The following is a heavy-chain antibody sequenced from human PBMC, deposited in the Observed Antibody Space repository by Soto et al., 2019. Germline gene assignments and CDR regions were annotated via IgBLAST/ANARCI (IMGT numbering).Heavy chain of an antibody. CDR2: IYYSGST. J-gene: IGHJ5*02. V-gene: IGHV4-31*03. D-gene: IGHD2-2*01. CDR3: ARTGDCSSTSCYEGYNWFDP. CDR1: GGSISSGGYY. Sequence: SETLSLTCTVSGGSISSGGYYWSWIRQHPGKGLEWIGYIYYSGSTYYNPSLKSRVTISVDTSKNQFSLKLSSVTAADTAVYYCARTGDCSSTSCYEGYNWFDPWGQGTLVTVSS.